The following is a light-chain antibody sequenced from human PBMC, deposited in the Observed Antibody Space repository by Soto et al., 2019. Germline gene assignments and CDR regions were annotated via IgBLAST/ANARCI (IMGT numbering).Light chain of an antibody. V-gene: IGLV1-40*01. Sequence: QSVLTQPPSVSGAPGQRVTISCTGSSSNIGAGYDVHWYQQLPGTAPKLLIYGNSNRPSGVPDRFSGSKSGTSASLAITGLQAEDEADYYCQSYDNSLSGLWVFSGGTKLTVL. CDR3: QSYDNSLSGLWV. CDR1: SSNIGAGYD. J-gene: IGLJ3*02. CDR2: GNS.